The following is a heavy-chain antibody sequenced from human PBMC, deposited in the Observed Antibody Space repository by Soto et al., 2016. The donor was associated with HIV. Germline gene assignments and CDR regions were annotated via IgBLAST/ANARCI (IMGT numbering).Heavy chain of an antibody. J-gene: IGHJ4*02. CDR2: INPNSGGT. Sequence: QVQLVQSGAEVKNPGSSVRVSCKASEGSFNNYGLNWVRQAPGQGLEWMGWINPNSGGTNYAQKFQGRVTMTRDTSISTAYMELSGLRSDDTAVYYCAGGLRYFDWLSPGDYWGQGTLVTVSS. CDR1: EGSFNNYG. CDR3: AGGLRYFDWLSPGDY. V-gene: IGHV1-2*02. D-gene: IGHD3-9*01.